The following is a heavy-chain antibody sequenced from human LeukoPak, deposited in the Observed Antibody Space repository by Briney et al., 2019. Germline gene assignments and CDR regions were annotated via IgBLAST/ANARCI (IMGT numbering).Heavy chain of an antibody. CDR1: GFTFDDYA. D-gene: IGHD5-12*01. Sequence: QSGGSLRLSCAASGFTFDDYAMHWVRQAPGKGLEWVSGISWNSGSIGYADSVKGRFTISRDNSKNTLYLQMNSLRAEDTAVYYCAKRWLPPSYYFDYWGQGTLVTVSS. CDR2: ISWNSGSI. CDR3: AKRWLPPSYYFDY. J-gene: IGHJ4*02. V-gene: IGHV3-9*01.